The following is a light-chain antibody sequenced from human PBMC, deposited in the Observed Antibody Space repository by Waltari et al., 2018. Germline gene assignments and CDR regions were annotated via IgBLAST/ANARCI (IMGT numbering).Light chain of an antibody. CDR2: DAS. Sequence: DIVLTQSPATLSLSPGERATLSCRASQSVGSFLTWYQQKPGQPPRLLIYDASNRATGIPARFSGSGSGTDFTLTISSLEPEDFAVYYCQQRANWWTFGQGTKMEIK. V-gene: IGKV3-11*01. CDR3: QQRANWWT. CDR1: QSVGSF. J-gene: IGKJ1*01.